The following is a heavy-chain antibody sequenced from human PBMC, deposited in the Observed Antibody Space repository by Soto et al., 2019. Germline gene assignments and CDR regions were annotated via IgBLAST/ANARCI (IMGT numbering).Heavy chain of an antibody. J-gene: IGHJ6*03. CDR1: GFTFSTYA. D-gene: IGHD3-16*01. CDR3: AKFRGPSYSYYYMDV. Sequence: EVQLLESGGGLVQPGGSLRLSCATSGFTFSTYAMNWLRQAPGRGLECVSFISGSGRTTYYADSVKGRLTVSRDNSKNTLYLQMNSLRAEDTALYYCAKFRGPSYSYYYMDVWGKGATVTVSS. CDR2: ISGSGRTT. V-gene: IGHV3-23*01.